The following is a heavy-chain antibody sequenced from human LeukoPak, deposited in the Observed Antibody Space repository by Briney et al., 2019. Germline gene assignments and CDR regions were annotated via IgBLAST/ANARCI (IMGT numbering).Heavy chain of an antibody. J-gene: IGHJ6*02. CDR3: AKDVARYLHYYGMDV. Sequence: PGGSLRLSCAASGFTFSSYAMNWVRQAPGKGLAWVSAVSGRSGSTSYADSVKGRFTISRDNSKNTLYLQMNSLRAEDTAVYYCAKDVARYLHYYGMDVWGQGTTVTVSS. D-gene: IGHD1-14*01. V-gene: IGHV3-23*01. CDR2: VSGRSGST. CDR1: GFTFSSYA.